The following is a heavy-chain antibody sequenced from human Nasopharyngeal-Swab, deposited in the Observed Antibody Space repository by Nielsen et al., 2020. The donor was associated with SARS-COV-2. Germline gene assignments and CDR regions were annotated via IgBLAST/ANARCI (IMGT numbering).Heavy chain of an antibody. D-gene: IGHD3-9*01. J-gene: IGHJ4*02. CDR1: GGSVSSGSYY. Sequence: SETLSLTCTVSGGSVSSGSYYWSWIRQPPGKGLEWIGYLYYTGSTNYNASLKSRVTISADTSKNQFSLKLSSVTAADTAVYYCARAPLTIFEYYFDYWGQGTLVTVSS. CDR3: ARAPLTIFEYYFDY. CDR2: LYYTGST. V-gene: IGHV4-61*01.